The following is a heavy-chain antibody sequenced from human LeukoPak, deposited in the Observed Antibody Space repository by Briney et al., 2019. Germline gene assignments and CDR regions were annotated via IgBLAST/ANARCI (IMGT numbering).Heavy chain of an antibody. V-gene: IGHV4-59*01. CDR1: GGSISSYY. Sequence: SETLSLTCTVSGGSISSYYWSWIRQPPGKGLEWIGYIYHSGNTNYNPSLKSRVTISVDTSKNQFSLKLSSVTAADTAVYYCARAAYYYDSSGYYVTFYFDYWGQGTLVTVSS. CDR3: ARAAYYYDSSGYYVTFYFDY. D-gene: IGHD3-22*01. CDR2: IYHSGNT. J-gene: IGHJ4*02.